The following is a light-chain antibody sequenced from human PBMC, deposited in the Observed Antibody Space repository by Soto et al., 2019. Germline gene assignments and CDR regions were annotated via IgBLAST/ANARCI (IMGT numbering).Light chain of an antibody. CDR1: QSVSSN. Sequence: EIVMTQSPATLSVSPGERATLSCRASQSVSSNLAWYQQQPGPAPRLLIYGASTRATGIPARFRGSGSGTEFTLTSSSLQSEDLAVYYCQQYNSLPPLTFGGGTKVEIK. CDR2: GAS. J-gene: IGKJ4*01. V-gene: IGKV3-15*01. CDR3: QQYNSLPPLT.